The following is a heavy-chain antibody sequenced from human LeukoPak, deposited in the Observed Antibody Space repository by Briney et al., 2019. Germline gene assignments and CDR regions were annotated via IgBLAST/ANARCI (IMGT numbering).Heavy chain of an antibody. D-gene: IGHD6-6*01. V-gene: IGHV3-21*01. J-gene: IGHJ4*02. CDR2: ISSSSSYI. CDR1: GFTFSTYA. Sequence: GGSLRLSCAASGFTFSTYAMSWVRQAPGEGLEWVSSISSSSSYIYYADSVKGRFTISRDNAKNSLYLQMNSLRAEDTAVYYCARDVGIAARGNDYWGQGTLVTVSS. CDR3: ARDVGIAARGNDY.